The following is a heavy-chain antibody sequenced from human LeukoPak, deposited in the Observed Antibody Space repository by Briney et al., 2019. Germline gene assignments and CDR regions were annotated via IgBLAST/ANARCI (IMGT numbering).Heavy chain of an antibody. Sequence: GGSLRLSCAASGFTFSSYAMHWVRQAPGKGLEWVAVISYDGSNKYYADSVKGRFTISRDNSKNTLYLQMNSLRAEDTAVYYCARSGITYCSSTSCPSDYWGQGTLVTVSS. V-gene: IGHV3-30-3*01. J-gene: IGHJ4*02. D-gene: IGHD2-2*01. CDR2: ISYDGSNK. CDR3: ARSGITYCSSTSCPSDY. CDR1: GFTFSSYA.